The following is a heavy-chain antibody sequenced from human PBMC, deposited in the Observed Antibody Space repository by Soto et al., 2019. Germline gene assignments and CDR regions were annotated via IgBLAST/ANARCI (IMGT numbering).Heavy chain of an antibody. CDR3: ASRYLEYCSSASCSAPYDF. Sequence: EVQLVESGGGLVQPGGSLRLSCAASGFTFSTYWMSWVRQAPGKGLEWVATIKQDGSEKYYVDSVKGRFTISRDNTKKSLYLQMNSLRSEDTAVYYCASRYLEYCSSASCSAPYDFWGQGTLVTVSS. V-gene: IGHV3-7*05. CDR2: IKQDGSEK. D-gene: IGHD2-2*01. J-gene: IGHJ4*02. CDR1: GFTFSTYW.